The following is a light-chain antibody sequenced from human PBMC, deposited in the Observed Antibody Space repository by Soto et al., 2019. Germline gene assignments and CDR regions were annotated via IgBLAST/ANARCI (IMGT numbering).Light chain of an antibody. CDR3: ATWDDSLRGRV. J-gene: IGLJ3*02. V-gene: IGLV1-47*02. Sequence: QSVLTQPPSASGTPGQRVTISCSGSSSNIGTNYVYWYQQVPGTAPKLLIYSNNHRPSGVPDRFSGSKSGTSASLAIRGLRSEDEADYYCATWDDSLRGRVFGGGTKLTVL. CDR2: SNN. CDR1: SSNIGTNY.